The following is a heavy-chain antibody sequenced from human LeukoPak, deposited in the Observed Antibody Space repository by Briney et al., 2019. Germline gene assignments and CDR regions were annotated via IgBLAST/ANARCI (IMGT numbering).Heavy chain of an antibody. CDR2: IIPIFGTA. D-gene: IGHD6-6*01. CDR1: GGTSSSYA. Sequence: GASVKVSCKASGGTSSSYAISWVRQAPGQGLEWMGGIIPIFGTANYAQKFQGRVTITTDESTSTAYMELSSLRSEDTAVYYCAILYGSSLGPYYFDYWGQGTLVTVSS. V-gene: IGHV1-69*05. CDR3: AILYGSSLGPYYFDY. J-gene: IGHJ4*02.